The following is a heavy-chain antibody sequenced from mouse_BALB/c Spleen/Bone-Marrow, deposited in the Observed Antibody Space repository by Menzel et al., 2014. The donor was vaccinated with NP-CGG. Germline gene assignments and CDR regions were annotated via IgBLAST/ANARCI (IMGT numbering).Heavy chain of an antibody. J-gene: IGHJ2*01. CDR3: ARAGWYDY. CDR2: FNPNNGGA. CDR1: GYSFTDYT. Sequence: EVKLVESGPELVMPGSSVKMSCKTSGYSFTDYTIHWVKQSHGKSLEWIGGFNPNNGGANYNQKFKDKATLTLDKSSRTAYMEFRSLTFEDSAVYYCARAGWYDYWGQGTTLTVSS. V-gene: IGHV1-22*01. D-gene: IGHD1-1*02.